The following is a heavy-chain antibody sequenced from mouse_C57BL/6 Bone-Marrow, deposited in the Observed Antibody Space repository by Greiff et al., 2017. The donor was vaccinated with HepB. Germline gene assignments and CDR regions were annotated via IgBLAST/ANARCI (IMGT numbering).Heavy chain of an antibody. CDR2: IWTGGGT. CDR3: ARSPQEVSTMIYFDY. Sequence: QVQLQQSGPGLVAPSQSLSITCTVSGFSLTSYAISWVRQPPGKGLEWLGVIWTGGGTNYNSALKSRLSISKDISKSQVFLKMNSLQTDDTARYYCARSPQEVSTMIYFDYWGQGTTLTVSS. D-gene: IGHD2-4*01. V-gene: IGHV2-9-1*01. J-gene: IGHJ2*01. CDR1: GFSLTSYA.